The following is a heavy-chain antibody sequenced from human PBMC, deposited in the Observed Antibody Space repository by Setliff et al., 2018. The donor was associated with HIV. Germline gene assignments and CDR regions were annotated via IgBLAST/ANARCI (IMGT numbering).Heavy chain of an antibody. J-gene: IGHJ4*02. Sequence: SGPTLVNPTQTLTLTCTFSGFSLATSGMCVNWIRQPPGKGLEWIGHIYTSGSTNYNPSLKSRVNMSVGTSTYQFSRKLSSLTAADTVVYYCARGVFYCGTDCYRSSFDYWGQGILVTVSS. V-gene: IGHV4-61*02. CDR3: ARGVFYCGTDCYRSSFDY. CDR2: IYTSGST. D-gene: IGHD2-21*01. CDR1: GFSLATSGMC.